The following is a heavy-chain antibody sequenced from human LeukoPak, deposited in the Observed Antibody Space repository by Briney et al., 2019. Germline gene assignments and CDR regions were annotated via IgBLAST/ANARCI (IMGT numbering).Heavy chain of an antibody. V-gene: IGHV1-46*01. J-gene: IGHJ4*02. CDR2: INPSGGST. CDR1: GYTFTSYY. Sequence: GASVKVSCKASGYTFTSYYMHWVRQAPGQGLEWMGIINPSGGSTSYAQKFQGRVTMTEDTSTDTAYMELSSLRSEDTAVYYCATQAGYSTRGIDYWGQGTLVTVSS. D-gene: IGHD6-13*01. CDR3: ATQAGYSTRGIDY.